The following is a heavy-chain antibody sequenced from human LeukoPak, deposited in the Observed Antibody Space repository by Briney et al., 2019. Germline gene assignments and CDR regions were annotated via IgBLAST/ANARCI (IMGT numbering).Heavy chain of an antibody. CDR2: IYYSGST. V-gene: IGHV4-30-4*01. J-gene: IGHJ5*02. Sequence: PSETLSLTCTVSGGSISSGDYYWIWIRQPPGKGLEWIGYIYYSGSTYYNPSLKSRVTISVDTSKNQFSLKLSSVTAADTAVYYCARDGSWFGELFGNWFDPWGQGTLVTVSS. D-gene: IGHD3-10*01. CDR3: ARDGSWFGELFGNWFDP. CDR1: GGSISSGDYY.